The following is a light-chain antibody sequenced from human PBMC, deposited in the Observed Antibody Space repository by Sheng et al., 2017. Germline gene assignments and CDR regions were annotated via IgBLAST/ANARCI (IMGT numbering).Light chain of an antibody. Sequence: IVMTQSPDSLAVSLGERATINCRSSQSVLFSSDKKNYLAWYQQKPGLPPKLLIYWASTRESGVPDRFSGSGSGTDFTLTITSLQAEDVAVYYCQQYYTLPSMYSFGQGTKLEI. CDR1: QSVLFSSDKKNY. V-gene: IGKV4-1*01. J-gene: IGKJ2*03. CDR2: WAS. CDR3: QQYYTLPSMYS.